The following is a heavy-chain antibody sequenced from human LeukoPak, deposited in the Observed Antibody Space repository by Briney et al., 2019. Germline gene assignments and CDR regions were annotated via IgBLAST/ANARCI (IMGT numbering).Heavy chain of an antibody. CDR3: ARAGGVGAIRDPLDY. D-gene: IGHD1-26*01. Sequence: SETLSLTCAVYGGSFSGYYWSWIRQPPGKGLEWIGETNHSGSTNYNPSLKSRVTISVDTSKNQFSLKLSSVTAADTAVYYCARAGGVGAIRDPLDYWGQGTLVTVSS. J-gene: IGHJ4*02. V-gene: IGHV4-34*01. CDR1: GGSFSGYY. CDR2: TNHSGST.